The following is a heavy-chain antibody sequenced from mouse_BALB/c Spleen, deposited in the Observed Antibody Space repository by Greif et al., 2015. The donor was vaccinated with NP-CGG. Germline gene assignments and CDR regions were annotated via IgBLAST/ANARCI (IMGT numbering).Heavy chain of an antibody. CDR2: IDPETGGT. J-gene: IGHJ4*01. CDR3: TSYYRYLYVMDY. Sequence: QVQLQQSGAELVRPGTSVTLSCKASGYTFTDYEMHWVKQTPVHGLEWIGAIDPETGGTAYNQKFKGKATLTADKSSSTAYMELRSLTSEDSVVYYCTSYYRYLYVMDYWGQGTSVTVSS. D-gene: IGHD2-14*01. V-gene: IGHV1-15*01. CDR1: GYTFTDYE.